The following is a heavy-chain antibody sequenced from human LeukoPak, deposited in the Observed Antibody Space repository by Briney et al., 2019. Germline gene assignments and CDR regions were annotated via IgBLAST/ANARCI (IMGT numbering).Heavy chain of an antibody. CDR3: ARETRIRNYYDSGAYYYGDYFDY. V-gene: IGHV3-48*03. J-gene: IGHJ4*02. CDR2: ISSSGSTI. D-gene: IGHD3-22*01. Sequence: GGSLRLSCAASGFTFSSYEMNWVRQAPGKGLGWVSYISSSGSTIYYADSVKGRFTISRDNAKNSLYLQMNSLRAEDTAIYYCARETRIRNYYDSGAYYYGDYFDYWGQGTLVTVSS. CDR1: GFTFSSYE.